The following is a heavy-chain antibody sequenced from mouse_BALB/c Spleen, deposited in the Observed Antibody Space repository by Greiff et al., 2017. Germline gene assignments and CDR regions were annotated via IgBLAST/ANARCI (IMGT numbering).Heavy chain of an antibody. V-gene: IGHV3-2*02. CDR1: GYSITSDYA. CDR2: ISYSGST. D-gene: IGHD2-3*01. J-gene: IGHJ3*01. CDR3: ARWGDDGYPAWFAY. Sequence: EVMLVESGPGLVKPSQSLSLTCTVTGYSITSDYAWNWIRQFPGNKLEWMGYISYSGSTSYNPSLKSRISITRDTSKNQFFLQLNSVTTEDTATYYGARWGDDGYPAWFAYWGQGTLVTVSA.